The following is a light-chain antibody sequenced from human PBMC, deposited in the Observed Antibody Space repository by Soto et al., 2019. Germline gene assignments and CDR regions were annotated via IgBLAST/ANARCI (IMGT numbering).Light chain of an antibody. CDR1: SSDVGAYNY. J-gene: IGLJ2*01. CDR3: SSYASSNTLI. V-gene: IGLV2-14*01. CDR2: EVS. Sequence: QSALTQPASVSGSPGHSLTISCTGTSSDVGAYNYVSWYQQHPGKAPKLIVYEVSYRPSGVSNRFSGSKSGNTASLTIYGLQAEDEADYYCSSYASSNTLIFGGGTKLTVL.